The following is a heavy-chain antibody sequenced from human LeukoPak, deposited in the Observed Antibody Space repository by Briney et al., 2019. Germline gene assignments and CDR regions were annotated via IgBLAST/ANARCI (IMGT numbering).Heavy chain of an antibody. Sequence: GGSLRLSCAASGFTFSTYTMNWVRQAPGKGLEGVASISPSSGHIYFADSVKGRFTISRDNAKNSLSLQMNSLRAEDTAVYHCAAYYFDNRGYYSFDYWGRGTLVIVSS. CDR1: GFTFSTYT. CDR3: AAYYFDNRGYYSFDY. CDR2: ISPSSGHI. D-gene: IGHD3-22*01. V-gene: IGHV3-21*01. J-gene: IGHJ4*02.